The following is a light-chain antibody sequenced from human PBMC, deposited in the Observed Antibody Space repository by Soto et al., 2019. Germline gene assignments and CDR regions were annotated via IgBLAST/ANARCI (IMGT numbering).Light chain of an antibody. CDR3: QKYNSAPFL. V-gene: IGKV1-27*01. J-gene: IGKJ3*01. CDR1: EGISGH. Sequence: SSLSASVGDRVTITCRASEGISGHLAWYQQRPGTIPKLLISAASTLQSGVPSRFSGSGSGTDFTLTISSLQSEDVATYYCQKYNSAPFLFGPGTKVDIK. CDR2: AAS.